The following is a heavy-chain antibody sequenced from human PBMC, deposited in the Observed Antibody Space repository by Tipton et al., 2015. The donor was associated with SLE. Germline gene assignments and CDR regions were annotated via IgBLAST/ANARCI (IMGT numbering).Heavy chain of an antibody. Sequence: QSGAEVKKPGASVRVSCKSSGYTFTDYYMHWVRQAPGQGLEWMGRINPNSGGTDSAQKFQGRVTMTRDTSISTAYMELSRVTSDDTAVYYCARVCAYHDSTGYCLFDNWGQGTLVTVSS. CDR2: INPNSGGT. D-gene: IGHD3-22*01. CDR1: GYTFTDYY. J-gene: IGHJ4*02. V-gene: IGHV1-2*06. CDR3: ARVCAYHDSTGYCLFDN.